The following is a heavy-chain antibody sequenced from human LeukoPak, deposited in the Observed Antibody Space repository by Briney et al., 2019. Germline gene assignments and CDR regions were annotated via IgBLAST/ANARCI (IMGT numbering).Heavy chain of an antibody. CDR3: VKGFVHPTYYFDY. V-gene: IGHV3-23*01. J-gene: IGHJ4*02. CDR1: GFIFSNYA. Sequence: PGGSLRLSCAASGFIFSNYAVMWVRQAPGKRLEWISSITGSGDCTYYADSVRGRFTISRDNSENTLYLQVNSLRVERTAVYFCVKGFVHPTYYFDYWGQGTLVTVSS. D-gene: IGHD3-10*01. CDR2: ITGSGDCT.